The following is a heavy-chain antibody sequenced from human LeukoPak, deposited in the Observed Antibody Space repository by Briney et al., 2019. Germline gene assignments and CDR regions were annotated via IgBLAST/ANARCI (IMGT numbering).Heavy chain of an antibody. Sequence: PSETLSLTCAVSGDSISSSNWWSWVRQPPGKGLEWIGEIYHSGSTNYNPSLKSRVTISVDKSKNQFSLKLSSVTAADTAAYYCAKLVGGSYNYYFNYWGQGTLVTVSS. CDR3: AKLVGGSYNYYFNY. D-gene: IGHD1-26*01. V-gene: IGHV4-4*02. J-gene: IGHJ4*02. CDR2: IYHSGST. CDR1: GDSISSSNW.